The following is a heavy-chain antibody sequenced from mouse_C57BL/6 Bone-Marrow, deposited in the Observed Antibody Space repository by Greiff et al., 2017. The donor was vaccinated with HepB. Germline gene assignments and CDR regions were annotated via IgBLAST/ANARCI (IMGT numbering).Heavy chain of an antibody. CDR1: GFSLSTFGMG. V-gene: IGHV8-8*01. CDR2: IWWDDDK. D-gene: IGHD2-2*01. CDR3: ARIARGYEDYAMDY. J-gene: IGHJ4*01. Sequence: QVTLKESGPGILQPSQTLSLTCSFSGFSLSTFGMGVGWIRQPSGKGLEWLAHIWWDDDKYYNPALKSRLTISKDTSKNQVCLKIANVDTADTATYYCARIARGYEDYAMDYWGQGTSVTVSS.